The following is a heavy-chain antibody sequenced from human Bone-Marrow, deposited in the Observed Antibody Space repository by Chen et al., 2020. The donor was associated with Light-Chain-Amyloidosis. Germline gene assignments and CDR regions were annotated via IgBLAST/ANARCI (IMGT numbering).Heavy chain of an antibody. Sequence: QVQLQESGPGLVKPSQTLSLTCTVSGGSISSGGYYWSWIRQHPGKGLEWIGYIYYSGSTYYNPSLKSRVTISVDTSKNQFCLKLSSVTAAGTAVYYCARETHYYDSGDYYGMDVWGQGTTVTVSS. CDR3: ARETHYYDSGDYYGMDV. D-gene: IGHD3-22*01. CDR1: GGSISSGGYY. J-gene: IGHJ6*02. V-gene: IGHV4-31*03. CDR2: IYYSGST.